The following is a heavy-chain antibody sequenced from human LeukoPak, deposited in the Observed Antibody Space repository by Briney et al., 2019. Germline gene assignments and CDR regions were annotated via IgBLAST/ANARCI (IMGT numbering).Heavy chain of an antibody. D-gene: IGHD3-22*01. CDR1: GGTFSRFT. J-gene: IGHJ4*02. V-gene: IGHV1-69*05. CDR2: ITPIFGTA. Sequence: GSSVKVSCKASGGTFSRFTISWVRQAPGQGFEWMGGITPIFGTANFAQKFQGRVTITRDTSASTAYMELSSLRSEDTAVYYCARDRGNYYDSSGYFDYWGQGTLVTVSS. CDR3: ARDRGNYYDSSGYFDY.